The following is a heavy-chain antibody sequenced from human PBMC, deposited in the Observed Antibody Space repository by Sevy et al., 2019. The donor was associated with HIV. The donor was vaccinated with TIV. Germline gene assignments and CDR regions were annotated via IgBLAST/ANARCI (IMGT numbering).Heavy chain of an antibody. D-gene: IGHD2-21*02. CDR3: ARVRVTQSYYYYYYMDV. CDR1: GFTFSSYS. J-gene: IGHJ6*03. CDR2: ISSSSSTI. Sequence: GGSLRLSCAASGFTFSSYSMNWVRQAPGKGLKWVSYISSSSSTIYYADSVKGRFTISRDNAKNSLYLQMNSLRDEDTAVYYCARVRVTQSYYYYYYMDVWGKWTTVTVSS. V-gene: IGHV3-48*02.